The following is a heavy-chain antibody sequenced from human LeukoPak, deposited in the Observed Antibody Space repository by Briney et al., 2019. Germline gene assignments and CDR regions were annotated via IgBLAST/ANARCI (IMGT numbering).Heavy chain of an antibody. CDR3: ARVGYCSTTNCRSWFDP. CDR1: GYTFTSYD. V-gene: IGHV1-8*01. D-gene: IGHD2-2*01. Sequence: GASVKVSSKASGYTFTSYDINWVRQATGQGLEWMGWMNPNSGNTGYAQKFQGRVTMTRNTSISTAYMELSSLRSEDTAAYYCARVGYCSTTNCRSWFDPWGQGTLVTVSS. J-gene: IGHJ5*02. CDR2: MNPNSGNT.